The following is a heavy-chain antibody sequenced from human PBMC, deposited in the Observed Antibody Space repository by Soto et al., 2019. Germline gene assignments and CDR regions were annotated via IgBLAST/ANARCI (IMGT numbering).Heavy chain of an antibody. D-gene: IGHD1-26*01. CDR2: IDGGKT. Sequence: EVQLVESGGALVELGRSLRLSCAASGFTFNNARMSWVRQAPGKGLDWVGRIDGGKTDFAAPVEGRFTFSRDDSRNTLFLQMNSLKTEDTGVYYCTSNAAAKVGTLSYWGQGTLVTVSS. V-gene: IGHV3-15*02. J-gene: IGHJ4*02. CDR3: TSNAAAKVGTLSY. CDR1: GFTFNNAR.